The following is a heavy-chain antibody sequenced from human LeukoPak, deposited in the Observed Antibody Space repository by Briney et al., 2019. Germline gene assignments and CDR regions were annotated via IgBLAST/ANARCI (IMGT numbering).Heavy chain of an antibody. D-gene: IGHD2-2*01. CDR3: ARELGYCSSTSCYGGWFDP. CDR1: GGSISSYY. Sequence: SETLSLTCTVSGGSISSYYWSWIRQPPGKGLEWIGYIYYSGSTNYNPSLKSRVTISVDTSKNQFSLKLSSVTAADTAVYYCARELGYCSSTSCYGGWFDPWGQGTLVTVSS. J-gene: IGHJ5*02. V-gene: IGHV4-59*01. CDR2: IYYSGST.